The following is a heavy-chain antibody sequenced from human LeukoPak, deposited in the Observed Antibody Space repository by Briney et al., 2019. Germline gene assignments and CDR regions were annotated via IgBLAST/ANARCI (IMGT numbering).Heavy chain of an antibody. D-gene: IGHD6-13*01. V-gene: IGHV4-59*01. CDR2: IYYSGST. Sequence: KPSETVSLTCTVSGGSISSYYWSWIRQPPGKGLEWIGYIYYSGSTNYNPSLKSRVTIPVDTSKNQFSLKLSSVTAADTAVYYCARFSSSSYYFDYWGQGTLVTVSS. CDR3: ARFSSSSYYFDY. CDR1: GGSISSYY. J-gene: IGHJ4*02.